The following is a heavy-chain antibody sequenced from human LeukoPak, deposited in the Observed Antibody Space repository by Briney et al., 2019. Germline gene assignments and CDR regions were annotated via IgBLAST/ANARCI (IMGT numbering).Heavy chain of an antibody. Sequence: GGSLRLSCAASGFTFSSYEMNWVRQAPGKGLEWVAVISYDGSNKYYADSVKGRFTISRDNSKNTLYLQMNSLRAEDTAVYYCARDAYCGGDCYSPGRSFDYWGQGTLVTVSS. CDR1: GFTFSSYE. D-gene: IGHD2-21*02. V-gene: IGHV3-30*04. CDR3: ARDAYCGGDCYSPGRSFDY. CDR2: ISYDGSNK. J-gene: IGHJ4*02.